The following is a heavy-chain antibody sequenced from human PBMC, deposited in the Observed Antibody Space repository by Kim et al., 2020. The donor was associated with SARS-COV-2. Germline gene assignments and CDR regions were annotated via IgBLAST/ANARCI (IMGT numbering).Heavy chain of an antibody. CDR3: ARLGYYDFWIEQSEFDP. CDR2: IYYSGST. D-gene: IGHD3-3*01. J-gene: IGHJ5*02. V-gene: IGHV4-39*01. CDR1: GGSISSSSYY. Sequence: SETLSLTCTVSGGSISSSSYYWGWIRQPPGKGLEWIGSIYYSGSTYYNPSLKSRVTISVDTSKNQFSLKLSSVTAADTAVYYCARLGYYDFWIEQSEFDPWGQGTLVTVSS.